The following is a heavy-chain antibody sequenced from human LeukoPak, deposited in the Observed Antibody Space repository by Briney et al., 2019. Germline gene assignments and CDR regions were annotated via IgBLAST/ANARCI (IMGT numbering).Heavy chain of an antibody. CDR3: VRLSGRSNFDS. J-gene: IGHJ4*02. Sequence: GESLKISCNGSTYTFTSHWIGWVRQMPGKGLEWMGIIFPGDSDTAYSPSFRGRVTISADQSINTAYLQWNSLKTSDTAIYYCVRLSGRSNFDSWGQGTRVTVSS. CDR2: IFPGDSDT. CDR1: TYTFTSHW. D-gene: IGHD2-15*01. V-gene: IGHV5-51*01.